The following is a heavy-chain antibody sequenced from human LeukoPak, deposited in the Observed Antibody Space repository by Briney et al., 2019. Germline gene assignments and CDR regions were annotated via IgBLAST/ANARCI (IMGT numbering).Heavy chain of an antibody. CDR1: GGSFSGYY. J-gene: IGHJ5*02. D-gene: IGHD6-19*01. CDR3: ARRTVLIAVAPRRGNWFDP. V-gene: IGHV4-34*01. Sequence: SETLSLTCAVYGGSFSGYYWSWIRQPPGKGLEWIGEINHSGSTNYNPSLKSRVTISVDTSKNQFSLKLSSVTAADTAVYYCARRTVLIAVAPRRGNWFDPWGQGTLVTVSS. CDR2: INHSGST.